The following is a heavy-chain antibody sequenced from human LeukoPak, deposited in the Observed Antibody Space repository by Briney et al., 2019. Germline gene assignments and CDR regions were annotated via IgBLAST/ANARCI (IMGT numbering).Heavy chain of an antibody. CDR3: ARDSLLWFGEIDY. D-gene: IGHD3-10*01. Sequence: GGSLRLSCAASGFTFRNYAMHWVRQGPGKGLEWVANIKEDGSEKNYVDSVKGRFTISRDNAKNSVYLLLNSLTPEDTAVYYCARDSLLWFGEIDYWGQGTLVSVSS. CDR1: GFTFRNYA. J-gene: IGHJ4*02. CDR2: IKEDGSEK. V-gene: IGHV3-7*01.